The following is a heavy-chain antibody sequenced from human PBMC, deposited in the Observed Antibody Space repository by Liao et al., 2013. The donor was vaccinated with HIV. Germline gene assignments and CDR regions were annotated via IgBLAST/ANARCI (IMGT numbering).Heavy chain of an antibody. CDR3: ARELNLWADNSDSSGWGFYFDY. D-gene: IGHD3-22*01. CDR1: GGSISSGSYY. Sequence: QVQLQESGPGLVKPSQTLSLTCTVSGGSISSGSYYWSWIRQPAGKGLEWIGHIYSSGSTNYNPSLKSRVTISVDTSKNQFSLKLSSVTAADTAVYYCARELNLWADNSDSSGWGFYFDYWGQGTLVTVSS. V-gene: IGHV4-61*02. J-gene: IGHJ4*02. CDR2: IYSSGST.